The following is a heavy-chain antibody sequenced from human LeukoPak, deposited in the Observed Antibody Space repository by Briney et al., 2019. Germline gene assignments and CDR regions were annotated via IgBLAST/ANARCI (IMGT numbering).Heavy chain of an antibody. CDR3: ARSAAGSAFDI. V-gene: IGHV3-74*01. D-gene: IGHD6-13*01. J-gene: IGHJ3*02. CDR2: INTDGSIT. Sequence: GGSLRLSCAASGFTFSSYWMHWVRQAPGKGLVWVSRINTDGSITNYAGSVKGRFTISRDNAKNTLYLQTNSLRAEDTAVYYCARSAAGSAFDIWGQGTMVTVSS. CDR1: GFTFSSYW.